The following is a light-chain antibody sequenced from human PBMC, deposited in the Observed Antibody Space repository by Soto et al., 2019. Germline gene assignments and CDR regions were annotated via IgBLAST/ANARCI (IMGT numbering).Light chain of an antibody. Sequence: LTQPASVSGSPGQSITVSRTGTSSDVGGYNYVSWYQQHPGKAPKLMIYEVSNRPSGVSNRFSGSKSGNTASLTISGLQAEDEADYYCSSYTSSSTRVFGTGTKVTVL. J-gene: IGLJ1*01. V-gene: IGLV2-14*01. CDR1: SSDVGGYNY. CDR2: EVS. CDR3: SSYTSSSTRV.